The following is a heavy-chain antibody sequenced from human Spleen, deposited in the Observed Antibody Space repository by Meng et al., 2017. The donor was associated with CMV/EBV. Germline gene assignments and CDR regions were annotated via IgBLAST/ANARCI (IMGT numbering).Heavy chain of an antibody. J-gene: IGHJ4*02. Sequence: GESLKISCAASGFTFSNYAMSWVRQAPGKGLEWVSAVTGSGGSTYYADSVKGRFTISRGNSKNTLYLQMNSLRVEDTAVYYCAKAFSSSWYREYYDYWGQGTLVTVSS. CDR1: GFTFSNYA. CDR2: VTGSGGST. D-gene: IGHD6-13*01. CDR3: AKAFSSSWYREYYDY. V-gene: IGHV3-23*01.